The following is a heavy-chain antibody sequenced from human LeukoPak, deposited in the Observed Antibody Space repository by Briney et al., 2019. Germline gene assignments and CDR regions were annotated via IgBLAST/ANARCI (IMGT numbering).Heavy chain of an antibody. J-gene: IGHJ2*01. CDR2: IYYSGST. V-gene: IGHV4-39*01. CDR3: ARQRGGGYWYFDL. Sequence: SQTLSLTCTVSGGSISSSGYYWGWIRQPPGKGLEWIGTIYYSGSTYYNPSLKSRLTISVDTSKNHFSLKLSSVTAADTAVYYCARQRGGGYWYFDLWGRGTLVTVSS. CDR1: GGSISSSGYY.